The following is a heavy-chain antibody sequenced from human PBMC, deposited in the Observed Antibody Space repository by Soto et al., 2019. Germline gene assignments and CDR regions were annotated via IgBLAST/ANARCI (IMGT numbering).Heavy chain of an antibody. J-gene: IGHJ4*02. Sequence: QVQLQESGPGLVKPSETLSLTCTVSGGSISSYYWSWIRQPPGKGLEWIGYIYYSGSTNYNPSLKGRVTISVDTAKNRFSLKLSSVTAADTAVYYCARRWGAAVDYWGQGTLVTVSS. V-gene: IGHV4-59*08. CDR1: GGSISSYY. D-gene: IGHD1-26*01. CDR3: ARRWGAAVDY. CDR2: IYYSGST.